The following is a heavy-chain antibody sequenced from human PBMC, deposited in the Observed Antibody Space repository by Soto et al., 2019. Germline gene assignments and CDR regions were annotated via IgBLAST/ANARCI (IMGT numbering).Heavy chain of an antibody. CDR2: IWYDGSNK. D-gene: IGHD6-19*01. CDR3: ARDGGQWLVLYYYGMDV. J-gene: IGHJ6*02. Sequence: GGSLRLSCAASGFTFSSYGMHWVRQAPGKGLEWVAVIWYDGSNKYYADSVKGRFTISRDNSKNTLYLQMNSLRAEDTAVYYCARDGGQWLVLYYYGMDVWGQGTTVTVSS. CDR1: GFTFSSYG. V-gene: IGHV3-33*01.